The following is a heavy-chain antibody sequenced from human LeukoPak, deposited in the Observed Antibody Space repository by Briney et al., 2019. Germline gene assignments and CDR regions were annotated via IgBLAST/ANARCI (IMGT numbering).Heavy chain of an antibody. CDR2: IVVCSGNT. J-gene: IGHJ3*02. CDR1: GFTFSSSA. D-gene: IGHD3-9*01. Sequence: SVKVSCKASGFTFSSSAVQLARQARGQRLEWIGWIVVCSGNTDYAHKFQERVTITRDMSTSKAYMELSSLRSEDTAVYYCAAPSLNDILTGQSGAFDIWGQGTMVTVSS. V-gene: IGHV1-58*01. CDR3: AAPSLNDILTGQSGAFDI.